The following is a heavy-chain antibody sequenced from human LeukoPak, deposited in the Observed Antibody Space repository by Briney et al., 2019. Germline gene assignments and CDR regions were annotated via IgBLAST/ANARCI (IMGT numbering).Heavy chain of an antibody. V-gene: IGHV4-39*02. J-gene: IGHJ5*02. CDR1: GGSISSSSYY. D-gene: IGHD1-26*01. CDR2: IYYSGST. CDR3: ARESGSYPNWFDP. Sequence: SSETLSLTCTVSGGSISSSSYYWGWIRQPPGKGLEWIGSIYYSGSTYYNPSLKSRVTISVDTSKNQFSLKLSSVTAADTAVYYCARESGSYPNWFDPWGQGTLVTVSS.